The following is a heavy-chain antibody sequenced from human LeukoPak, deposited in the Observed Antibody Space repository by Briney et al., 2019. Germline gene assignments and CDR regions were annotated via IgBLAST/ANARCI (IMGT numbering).Heavy chain of an antibody. CDR1: GGSISSYY. CDR2: IYYSGST. V-gene: IGHV4-59*01. J-gene: IGHJ4*02. Sequence: SETLSLTCTVSGGSISSYYWSWIRQPPGKGLEWIGYIYYSGSTNYSPSLKSRVTISVDTSKNQFFLKLSSVTAADTAVYYCARGNWNDDPFDYWGQGTLVTVSS. D-gene: IGHD1-20*01. CDR3: ARGNWNDDPFDY.